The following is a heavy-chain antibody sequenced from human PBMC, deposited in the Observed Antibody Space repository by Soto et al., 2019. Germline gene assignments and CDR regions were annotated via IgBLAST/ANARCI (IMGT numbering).Heavy chain of an antibody. D-gene: IGHD4-17*01. CDR1: GYTFTSYG. CDR3: ASTVTTVSQYNWFDP. Sequence: ASVKVSCKASGYTFTSYGISWVRQAPGQGLEWMGWISAYNGNTNYAQKIQGRVTITTDTSTSTTYIELRSLRSDDTAVYYCASTVTTVSQYNWFDPWGQGTLVTVSS. V-gene: IGHV1-18*01. CDR2: ISAYNGNT. J-gene: IGHJ5*02.